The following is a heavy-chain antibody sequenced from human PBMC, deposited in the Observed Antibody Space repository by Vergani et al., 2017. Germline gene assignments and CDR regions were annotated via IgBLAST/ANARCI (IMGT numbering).Heavy chain of an antibody. V-gene: IGHV4-30-4*08. CDR2: IFYSGST. CDR3: TRHGRSGWAGYFQH. D-gene: IGHD6-19*01. Sequence: QVQLQESGPGLVKPSQTLSLTCTVSGGSISNDDYYWSWIRQHPGKGLEWIGYIFYSGSTYYNPSLKSRVTISVDTSKNQFSLNLTSVTAADTAVYYCTRHGRSGWAGYFQHWGQGTLVTASS. CDR1: GGSISNDDYY. J-gene: IGHJ1*01.